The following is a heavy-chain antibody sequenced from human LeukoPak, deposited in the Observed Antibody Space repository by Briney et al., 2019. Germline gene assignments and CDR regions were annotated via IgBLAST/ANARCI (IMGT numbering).Heavy chain of an antibody. CDR3: ARDLRYCSSTSCYDPNFDY. J-gene: IGHJ4*02. CDR2: INTDGSST. D-gene: IGHD2-2*01. Sequence: GGSLRLSCAASGFTFSNYWMHWVRQAPGKGLVWVSRINTDGSSTNYADSVKGRFTISRDNAKNTLYLQMNSLRAEDTAVYYCARDLRYCSSTSCYDPNFDYWGQGTLVTVSS. CDR1: GFTFSNYW. V-gene: IGHV3-74*01.